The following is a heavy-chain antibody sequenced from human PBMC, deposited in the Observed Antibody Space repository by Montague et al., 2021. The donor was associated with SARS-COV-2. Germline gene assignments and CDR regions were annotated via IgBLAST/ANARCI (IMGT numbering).Heavy chain of an antibody. CDR2: LYRSGSV. CDR1: GGFISDSYY. CDR3: VRGAEEAHFAMDV. J-gene: IGHJ6*02. V-gene: IGHV4-39*02. D-gene: IGHD3-10*01. Sequence: SETLSLTCIVSGGFISDSYYWAWIRQAPGKGLEWLGSLYRSGSVXSNPXXXSRVSISVDKSKNYFSLRLTSATAAETAVYYCVRGAEEAHFAMDVWGQGTTVTVSS.